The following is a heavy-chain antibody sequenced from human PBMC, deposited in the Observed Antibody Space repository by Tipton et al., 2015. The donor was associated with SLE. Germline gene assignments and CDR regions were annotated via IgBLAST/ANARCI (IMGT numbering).Heavy chain of an antibody. V-gene: IGHV3-7*01. D-gene: IGHD1-26*01. J-gene: IGHJ4*02. CDR1: GFTFSSYW. CDR2: IKQDGSEE. Sequence: GSLRLSCTASGFTFSSYWVSWGRQAPGKGLEWVANIKQDGSEEYYVDSVKGRFTISRDNAKNSLYLQMNSLRAEDTAVYYCARDHRGSIVGAMGLWGQGTLVTVSS. CDR3: ARDHRGSIVGAMGL.